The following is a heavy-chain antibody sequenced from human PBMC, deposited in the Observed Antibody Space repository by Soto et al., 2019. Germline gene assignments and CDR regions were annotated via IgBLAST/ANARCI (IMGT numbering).Heavy chain of an antibody. CDR2: INHSGST. J-gene: IGHJ6*03. CDR1: GGSFSGYY. V-gene: IGHV4-34*01. Sequence: QVQLQQWGAGLLKPSETLSLTCAVYGGSFSGYYWSWIRQPPGKGLEWIGEINHSGSTNYNPSLKSRVTISVDTSKNQFSLKLSTVTAADTAVYYCARGTRTYYYYYYMDVWGKGTTVTVSS. D-gene: IGHD3-3*01. CDR3: ARGTRTYYYYYYMDV.